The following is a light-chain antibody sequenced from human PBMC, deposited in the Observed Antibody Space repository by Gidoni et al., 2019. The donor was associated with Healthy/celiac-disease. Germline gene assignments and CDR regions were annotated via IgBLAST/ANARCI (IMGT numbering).Light chain of an antibody. CDR2: GAS. CDR1: QSVSGSY. Sequence: ETVLTQSPGTLSLSPGERATLSCRASQSVSGSYLAWYQQKPGQAPRLLIYGASSRATGIPDRFRGSGSGTDFTLTISRLEPEDFAVYYCQQYGSSPGFTFGPGTKVDIK. CDR3: QQYGSSPGFT. J-gene: IGKJ3*01. V-gene: IGKV3-20*01.